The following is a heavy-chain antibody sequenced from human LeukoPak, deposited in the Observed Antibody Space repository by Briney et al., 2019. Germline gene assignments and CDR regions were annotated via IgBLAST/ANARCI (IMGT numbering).Heavy chain of an antibody. D-gene: IGHD6-19*01. J-gene: IGHJ5*02. Sequence: SEALSLTCTVSGGSISSYYWSWIRQPPGKGLEWIGYIYYSGSTNYNPSLKSRVTISVDTSKNQFSLKLSSVTAADTAVYYCARGSSSGWYGGTNWFDPWGQGTLVTVSS. V-gene: IGHV4-59*01. CDR3: ARGSSSGWYGGTNWFDP. CDR1: GGSISSYY. CDR2: IYYSGST.